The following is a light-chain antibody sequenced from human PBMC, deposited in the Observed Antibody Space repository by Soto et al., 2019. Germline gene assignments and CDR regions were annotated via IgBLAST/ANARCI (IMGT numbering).Light chain of an antibody. CDR1: QGISSY. J-gene: IGKJ5*01. CDR2: AAS. V-gene: IGKV1-9*01. CDR3: QQLNSYPPLT. Sequence: DIQLTQSPSFLSASVGDRVTIHCRASQGISSYLAWYQQKPGKAPKLLIYAASTLQSGVPSRFSGSGSGTEFTLTISSLQPEDFATYYCQQLNSYPPLTFGQGTRLE.